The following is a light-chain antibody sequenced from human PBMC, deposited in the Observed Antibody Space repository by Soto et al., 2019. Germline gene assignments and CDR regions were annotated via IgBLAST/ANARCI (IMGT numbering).Light chain of an antibody. CDR1: QSINKW. Sequence: DILLTQSPSTLSASVGDRVTISCRANQSINKWLAWYQHKPGKAPNLLIYEVSTLHSGVPSRFSGSGSGTEFTLTISSLRPDDFATYYCQHYSGDRATFGQGTKVEI. J-gene: IGKJ1*01. CDR3: QHYSGDRAT. V-gene: IGKV1-5*03. CDR2: EVS.